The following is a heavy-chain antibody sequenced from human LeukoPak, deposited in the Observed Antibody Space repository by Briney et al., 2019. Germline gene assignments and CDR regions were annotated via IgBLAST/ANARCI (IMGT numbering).Heavy chain of an antibody. CDR2: ISSSSSYI. CDR1: GFTFSSYS. D-gene: IGHD5-24*01. Sequence: PGGSLRLSCAASGFTFSSYSMNWVRQAPGKGLEWVSSISSSSSYIYYADSVKGRFTISRDNAKNSLYLQMNSLRAEATAVYYCARDLDGYNAFDYWGQGTLVTVSS. V-gene: IGHV3-21*01. J-gene: IGHJ4*02. CDR3: ARDLDGYNAFDY.